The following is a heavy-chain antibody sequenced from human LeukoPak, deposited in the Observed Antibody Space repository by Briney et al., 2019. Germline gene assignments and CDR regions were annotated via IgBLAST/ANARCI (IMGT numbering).Heavy chain of an antibody. CDR2: INHSGST. V-gene: IGHV4-34*01. CDR1: GGSFSGYY. J-gene: IGHJ4*02. Sequence: SETLSLTCAVYGGSFSGYYWSWIRQPPGKGLEWIGEINHSGSTNYNPSLKSRVTMSVDTSKNQFSLKLSSVTAADTAVYYCARAHSFDYWGQGTLVTVSS. CDR3: ARAHSFDY.